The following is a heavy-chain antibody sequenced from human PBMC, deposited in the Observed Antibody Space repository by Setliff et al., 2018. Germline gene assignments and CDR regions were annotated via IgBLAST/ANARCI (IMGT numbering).Heavy chain of an antibody. D-gene: IGHD6-19*01. CDR3: ARDQFSSGWYGPPESYFDC. CDR1: GDSISGYF. J-gene: IGHJ4*02. Sequence: SETLSLTCIVSGDSISGYFWSWIRQAPGKGLEWIGYIQKRGSTTTKYSPSLGSRISMSIDTSKNQFSLQLSSVSDGDTAVYYCARDQFSSGWYGPPESYFDCWGQGTQVTVSS. CDR2: IQKRGSTTT. V-gene: IGHV4-59*01.